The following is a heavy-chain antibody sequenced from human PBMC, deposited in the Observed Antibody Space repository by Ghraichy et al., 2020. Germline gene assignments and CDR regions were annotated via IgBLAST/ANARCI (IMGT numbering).Heavy chain of an antibody. Sequence: GGSPRLSCAASGFVFSTYSLNWVRQAPGKGLEWVSSISSSSLYIYYAESVQGRFTISRDNARNSLYLQMSSLRAEDTAVYYCASSTTSYRSSVLNAFDIWGQGTMVTVSS. V-gene: IGHV3-21*01. CDR1: GFVFSTYS. CDR3: ASSTTSYRSSVLNAFDI. D-gene: IGHD2-2*01. J-gene: IGHJ3*02. CDR2: ISSSSLYI.